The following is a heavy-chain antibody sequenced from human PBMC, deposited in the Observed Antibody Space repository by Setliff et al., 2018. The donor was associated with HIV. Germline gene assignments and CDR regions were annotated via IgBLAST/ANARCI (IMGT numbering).Heavy chain of an antibody. V-gene: IGHV3-23*01. Sequence: GGSLRLSCAASGFTFSSYAMSWVRQAPGKGLEWVSGISANGNRAYYADSVRGRFTISRDNSKNSLYLQMNSLRAEDTAVYYCAKSTGTSHASFSFEIWGQGTMVTVSS. D-gene: IGHD3-3*01. J-gene: IGHJ3*02. CDR1: GFTFSSYA. CDR3: AKSTGTSHASFSFEI. CDR2: ISANGNRA.